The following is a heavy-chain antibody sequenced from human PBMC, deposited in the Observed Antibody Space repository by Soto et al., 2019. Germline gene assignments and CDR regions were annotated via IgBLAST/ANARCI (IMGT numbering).Heavy chain of an antibody. CDR3: ARDPRRDYGDKGDY. Sequence: EVQLVESGGGLVQPGGSLRLSCAASGFTFSSYAMHWVRQAPGKEREYVSAISSNGGSTYYANSVKGRFTISRDNSKNTLYLQMGSLRAEDMAVYYCARDPRRDYGDKGDYWGQGTLVTVSS. CDR1: GFTFSSYA. V-gene: IGHV3-64*01. J-gene: IGHJ4*02. D-gene: IGHD4-17*01. CDR2: ISSNGGST.